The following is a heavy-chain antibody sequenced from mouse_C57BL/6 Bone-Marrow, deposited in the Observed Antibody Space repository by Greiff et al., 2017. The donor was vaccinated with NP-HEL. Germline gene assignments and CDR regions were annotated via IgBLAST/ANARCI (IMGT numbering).Heavy chain of an antibody. CDR3: ARVTTVVRPYAMDY. J-gene: IGHJ4*01. CDR2: INPNYGTT. D-gene: IGHD1-1*01. V-gene: IGHV1-39*01. Sequence: VQLQQSGPALVKPGASVQISCKASGYSFTDYNMNWVKQSNGKSLEWIGVINPNYGTTSYNQKFKGKATLTVDQSSSTAYMQLNSLTSEDSAVYYCARVTTVVRPYAMDYWGQGTSVTVSS. CDR1: GYSFTDYN.